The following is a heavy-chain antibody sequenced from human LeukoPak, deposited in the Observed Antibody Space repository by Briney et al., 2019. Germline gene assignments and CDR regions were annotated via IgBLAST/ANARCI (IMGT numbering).Heavy chain of an antibody. Sequence: PGGSLRLSCAASGFTFSSYWMSWVRQAPGKGLEWVANIKQDGSEKYYVDSVKGRFTISRDNAKNSLYLQMNSLRAEDTAVYYCARDTYPSSSWYMALSSPPNYYYYGKDVWGQGTTVTVSS. D-gene: IGHD6-13*01. CDR3: ARDTYPSSSWYMALSSPPNYYYYGKDV. CDR1: GFTFSSYW. V-gene: IGHV3-7*01. J-gene: IGHJ6*02. CDR2: IKQDGSEK.